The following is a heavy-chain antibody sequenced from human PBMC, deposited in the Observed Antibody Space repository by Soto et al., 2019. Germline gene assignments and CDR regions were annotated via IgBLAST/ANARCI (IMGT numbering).Heavy chain of an antibody. V-gene: IGHV1-69*01. Sequence: QVQLVQSGAEVKKPGSSVKVSCKASGGTFSSYAISWVRQAPGQGLEWMGGIIPIFGTANYAQKFQGRVTITADEVMSTAYMALSSLRSEDTAVYYCARGPACRSTSCYMYDYYSYGMYVWGQGTTVTVSS. J-gene: IGHJ6*02. D-gene: IGHD2-2*02. CDR1: GGTFSSYA. CDR3: ARGPACRSTSCYMYDYYSYGMYV. CDR2: IIPIFGTA.